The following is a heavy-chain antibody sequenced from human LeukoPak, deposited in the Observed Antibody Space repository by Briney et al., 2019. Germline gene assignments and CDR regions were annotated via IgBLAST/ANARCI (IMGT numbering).Heavy chain of an antibody. D-gene: IGHD6-6*01. CDR1: GFSFSGHW. CDR3: ARGPNSNWSGLDF. Sequence: GGSLRLSCTTSGFSFSGHWMHWARQLPGKGLVWVSRISPTGSTTSYADSVKGRFTVSRDNAKNTLYLQVNNLRAEDTAVYYCARGPNSNWSGLDFWGQGTLLTVSS. J-gene: IGHJ4*02. CDR2: ISPTGSTT. V-gene: IGHV3-74*01.